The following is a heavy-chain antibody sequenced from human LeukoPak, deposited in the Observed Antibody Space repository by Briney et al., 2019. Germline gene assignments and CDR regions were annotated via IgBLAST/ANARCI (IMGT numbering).Heavy chain of an antibody. CDR2: ISSSGSTK. D-gene: IGHD1-26*01. Sequence: PGGTLRLSCAASGFTFSSYAMSWVRQAPGKGLEWVSYISSSGSTKYYADSVKGRFTISRDNAKNSLYLQMNSLRAEDTAVYYCARDLCGSYPCRGFDPWGQGTLVTVSS. V-gene: IGHV3-48*04. CDR3: ARDLCGSYPCRGFDP. J-gene: IGHJ5*02. CDR1: GFTFSSYA.